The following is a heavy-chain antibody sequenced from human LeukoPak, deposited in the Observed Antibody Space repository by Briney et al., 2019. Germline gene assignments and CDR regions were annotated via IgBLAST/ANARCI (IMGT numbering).Heavy chain of an antibody. J-gene: IGHJ5*02. V-gene: IGHV3-23*01. Sequence: GGSLRLSCAASGFTFSSYAMSWVRQAPGKGLEWVSAISGSGGSTHYADSVKGRFTISRDNSKNTLYLQMNSLRAEDTAVYYCAKDLVPAAISSWFDPWGQGTLVTVSS. CDR3: AKDLVPAAISSWFDP. CDR2: ISGSGGST. D-gene: IGHD2-2*01. CDR1: GFTFSSYA.